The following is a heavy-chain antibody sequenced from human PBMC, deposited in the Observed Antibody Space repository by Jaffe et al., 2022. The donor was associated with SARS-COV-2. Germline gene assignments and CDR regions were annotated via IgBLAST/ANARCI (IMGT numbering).Heavy chain of an antibody. J-gene: IGHJ5*02. CDR1: GYSFTSYW. Sequence: EVQLVQSGAEVKKPGESLKISCKGSGYSFTSYWIGWVRQMPGKGLEWMGIIYPGDSDTRYSPSFQGQVTISADKSISTAYLQWSSLKASDTAMYYCARQGSGAAGTGKLRYWFDPWGQGTLVTVSS. CDR3: ARQGSGAAGTGKLRYWFDP. D-gene: IGHD6-13*01. V-gene: IGHV5-51*01. CDR2: IYPGDSDT.